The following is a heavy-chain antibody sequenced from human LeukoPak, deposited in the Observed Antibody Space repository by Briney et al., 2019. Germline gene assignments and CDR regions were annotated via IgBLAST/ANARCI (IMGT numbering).Heavy chain of an antibody. J-gene: IGHJ4*02. V-gene: IGHV3-23*01. CDR2: ISGSGGST. CDR3: AKGDVDIVAMPTD. Sequence: PGGSLRLSCAASGFTLRSYSMNWVRQAPGKGLEWVSAISGSGGSTYYADSVKGRFTISRDNSKNTLYLQMNSLRAEDTAVYYCAKGDVDIVAMPTDWGQGTLVTVSS. D-gene: IGHD5-12*01. CDR1: GFTLRSYS.